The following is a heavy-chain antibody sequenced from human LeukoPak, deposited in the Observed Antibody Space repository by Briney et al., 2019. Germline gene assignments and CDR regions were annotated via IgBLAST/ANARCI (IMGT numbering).Heavy chain of an antibody. CDR2: IKQDGSEK. V-gene: IGHV3-7*01. D-gene: IGHD2-15*01. Sequence: GGSLRLYCAASGFTFSNFWISWVRQAPGKGLEWVANIKQDGSEKNYVDSVKGRFTISRDNAANSLHLQMSSLRVEDTALYYCAREGQDLDYWGQGTLVAVST. CDR1: GFTFSNFW. J-gene: IGHJ4*02. CDR3: AREGQDLDY.